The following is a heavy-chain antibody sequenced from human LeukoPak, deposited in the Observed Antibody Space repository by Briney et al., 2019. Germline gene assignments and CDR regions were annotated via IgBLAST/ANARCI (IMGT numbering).Heavy chain of an antibody. CDR2: INPNSGGT. J-gene: IGHJ4*02. Sequence: ASVKVSCKASGYTFTGYYMHWVRQAPGQGLEWMGWINPNSGGTNYAQKFQGRVTMTRDTSISTAYMELSRLRSDDTAVYYCARAVRSITIFGVEDYWGQGTLVTVSS. D-gene: IGHD3-3*01. CDR1: GYTFTGYY. V-gene: IGHV1-2*02. CDR3: ARAVRSITIFGVEDY.